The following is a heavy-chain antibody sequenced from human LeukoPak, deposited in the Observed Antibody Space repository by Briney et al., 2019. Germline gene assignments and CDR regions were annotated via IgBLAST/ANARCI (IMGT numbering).Heavy chain of an antibody. CDR2: ISWDGGST. J-gene: IGHJ3*02. V-gene: IGHV3-43*01. CDR3: QAGAGHHDAFDI. Sequence: GGSLRLSCAASGFTFDDYTMHWVRQAPGKGLEWVSLISWDGGSTYYADSVKGRFTISRDNSKNSLYLQMNSLRTEDTALYYCQAGAGHHDAFDIWGQGTMVTDTS. CDR1: GFTFDDYT. D-gene: IGHD6-19*01.